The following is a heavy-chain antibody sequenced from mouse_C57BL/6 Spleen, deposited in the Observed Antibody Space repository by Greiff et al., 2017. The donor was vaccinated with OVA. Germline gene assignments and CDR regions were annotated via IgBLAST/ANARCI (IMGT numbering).Heavy chain of an antibody. V-gene: IGHV7-3*01. J-gene: IGHJ1*03. CDR2: IRNKANGYTT. CDR1: GFTFTDYY. D-gene: IGHD1-1*01. CDR3: ATPGYGSSYGYFDV. Sequence: EVKLVESGGGLVQPGGSLSLSCAASGFTFTDYYMSWVRQPPGKALEWLGFIRNKANGYTTEYSASVKGRFTISRDNSQSILYLQMNALRAEDSATYYCATPGYGSSYGYFDVWGTGTTVTVSS.